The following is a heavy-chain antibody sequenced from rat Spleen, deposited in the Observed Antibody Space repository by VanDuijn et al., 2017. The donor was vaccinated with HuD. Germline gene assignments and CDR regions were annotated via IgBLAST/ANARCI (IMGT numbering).Heavy chain of an antibody. Sequence: EVQLKESGPGLVQPSQTLSLTCTVSGFSLTDYSVHWVRQPPGKGLEWMGVMWSGGSTAYNSALKSRLSISRDTSKSQVFLKMNSLQTEDTAIYYCTRGIPTYFDYWGQGVMVTVSS. J-gene: IGHJ2*01. V-gene: IGHV2S63*01. CDR2: MWSGGST. CDR3: TRGIPTYFDY. CDR1: GFSLTDYS. D-gene: IGHD1-4*01.